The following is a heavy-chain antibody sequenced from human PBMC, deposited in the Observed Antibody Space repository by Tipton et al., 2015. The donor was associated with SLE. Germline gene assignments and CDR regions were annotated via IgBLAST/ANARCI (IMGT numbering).Heavy chain of an antibody. J-gene: IGHJ5*02. CDR3: ARRGRDNWFDP. Sequence: LRLSCTVSGGSISSYYWSWIRQPPGKGLEWIGYIYYSGSTNYNPSLKSRVTISVDTSKNQFSLKLSSVTAADTAVYYCARRGRDNWFDPWGQGTLVTVSS. CDR2: IYYSGST. CDR1: GGSISSYY. D-gene: IGHD1-1*01. V-gene: IGHV4-59*08.